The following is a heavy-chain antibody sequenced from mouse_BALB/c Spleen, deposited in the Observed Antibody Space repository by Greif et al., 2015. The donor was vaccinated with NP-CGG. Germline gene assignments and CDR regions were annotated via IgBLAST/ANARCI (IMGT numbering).Heavy chain of an antibody. CDR2: ILPGSGST. CDR3: AREGHDYDGYYFDY. Sequence: VKLVESGAELMKPGASVKISCKATGYTFSSYWIEWVKQRPGHGLEWIGEILPGSGSTNYNEKFKGEATFTADTSSNTAYMQLSSLTSEDSAVYYCAREGHDYDGYYFDYWGQGTTLTVSS. J-gene: IGHJ2*01. CDR1: GYTFSSYW. D-gene: IGHD2-4*01. V-gene: IGHV1-9*01.